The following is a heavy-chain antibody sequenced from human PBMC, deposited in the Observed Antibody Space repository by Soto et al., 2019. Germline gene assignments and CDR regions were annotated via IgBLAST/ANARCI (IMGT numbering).Heavy chain of an antibody. CDR1: GGSFSGYY. V-gene: IGHV4-34*01. J-gene: IGHJ5*02. D-gene: IGHD3-3*01. CDR2: INHSGST. Sequence: QVQLQQWGAGLLKPSETLSLTCAVYGGSFSGYYWSWIRQPPGKGLEWIGEINHSGSTNYNPSLKSRVTISVDTSKNQFSLKLSSVTAADTAVYYCASKAYYDFWSGSERFDPWGQGNLVTVSS. CDR3: ASKAYYDFWSGSERFDP.